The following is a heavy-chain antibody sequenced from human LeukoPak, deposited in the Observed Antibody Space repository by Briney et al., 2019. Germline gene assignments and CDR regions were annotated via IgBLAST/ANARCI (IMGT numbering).Heavy chain of an antibody. CDR3: ARGGVAAAVIFDY. V-gene: IGHV4-31*03. CDR2: IYYSGST. D-gene: IGHD6-13*01. Sequence: SETLSLTCSVSGDSIRSGDAYWGWIRQSPLKGLEWIGYIYYSGSTYYNPSLKSRVTISVDTSKNQFSLKLSSVTAADTAVYYCARGGVAAAVIFDYWGQGTLVTVSS. J-gene: IGHJ4*02. CDR1: GDSIRSGDAY.